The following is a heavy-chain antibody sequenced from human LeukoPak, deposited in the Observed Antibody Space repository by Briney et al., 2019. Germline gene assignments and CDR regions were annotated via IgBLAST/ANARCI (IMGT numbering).Heavy chain of an antibody. V-gene: IGHV4-39*07. J-gene: IGHJ2*01. CDR2: IYYSGST. CDR1: GGSISSSSYY. CDR3: AKMNCSGWGTHWYFDL. D-gene: IGHD6-19*01. Sequence: PSETLSLTCTVSGGSISSSSYYWGWIRQPPWKGLEWIGSIYYSGSTYYNPSLKSRVTISVDTSKNQFSLRLSSVTAADTAVYYCAKMNCSGWGTHWYFDLWGRGTLVTVSS.